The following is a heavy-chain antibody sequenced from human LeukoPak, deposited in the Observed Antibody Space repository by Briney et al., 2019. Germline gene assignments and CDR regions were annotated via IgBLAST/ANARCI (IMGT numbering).Heavy chain of an antibody. Sequence: PGGSLRLSCAASGFTFSSYAMSWVRQAPGKGLEWVSAISGSGGSTYYADSVKGRFTISRDNSKNTLYLQMNSLRAEDTAVYYCARDMGEATVVRSDAFDIWGQGTMVTVSS. D-gene: IGHD4-23*01. J-gene: IGHJ3*02. V-gene: IGHV3-23*01. CDR1: GFTFSSYA. CDR3: ARDMGEATVVRSDAFDI. CDR2: ISGSGGST.